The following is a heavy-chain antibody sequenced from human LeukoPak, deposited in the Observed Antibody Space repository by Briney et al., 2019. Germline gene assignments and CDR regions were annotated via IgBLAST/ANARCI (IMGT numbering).Heavy chain of an antibody. CDR3: AKSPEYYYYYMDV. CDR2: ISSSSSYI. CDR1: GFTFSSYS. V-gene: IGHV3-21*04. J-gene: IGHJ6*03. Sequence: GGSLRLSCAASGFTFSSYSMNWVRQAPGKGLEWVSSISSSSSYIYYADSVKGRFTISRDNAKNSLYLQMNSLRAEDTAVYYCAKSPEYYYYYMDVWGKETTVTVSS.